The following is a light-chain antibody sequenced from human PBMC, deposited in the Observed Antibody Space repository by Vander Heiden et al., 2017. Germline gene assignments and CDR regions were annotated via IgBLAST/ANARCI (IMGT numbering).Light chain of an antibody. CDR2: GAS. CDR3: QQYGSSPET. J-gene: IGKJ1*01. CDR1: QSVSSSY. Sequence: EIVLTQSPGPLSLSPGARATLTGRASQSVSSSYLAWYQQKPGQAPRLLIYGASSRATGIPDRFSGSGSGTDFTLTISRLEPEDFAVYYCQQYGSSPETFGQGTKVEIK. V-gene: IGKV3-20*01.